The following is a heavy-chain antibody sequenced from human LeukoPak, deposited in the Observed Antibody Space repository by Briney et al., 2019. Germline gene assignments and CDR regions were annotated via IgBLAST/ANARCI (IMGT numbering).Heavy chain of an antibody. J-gene: IGHJ4*02. CDR1: GGSISSGYYY. D-gene: IGHD6-6*01. CDR2: IYTSEIT. CDR3: ARGYSTSSKGDFDY. V-gene: IGHV4-61*02. Sequence: SRTLSLTCAVSGGSISSGYYYWSWIRQPAGKGLEWIGRIYTSEITNYNPSLKSRVTMSGDTSKNQFSLKLSSVTAADTAVYYCARGYSTSSKGDFDYWGQGTLVTVSS.